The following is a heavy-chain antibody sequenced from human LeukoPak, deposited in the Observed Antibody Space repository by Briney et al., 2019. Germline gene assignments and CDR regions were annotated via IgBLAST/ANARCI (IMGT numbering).Heavy chain of an antibody. J-gene: IGHJ4*02. CDR1: GGSFSGYY. Sequence: SETLSLTCAVYGGSFSGYYWRWIRQPPGKGLEWIGEINHSGSTNYNPSLKSRVTISVDTSKNQFSLKLSSVTAADTAVYYCARQGYYGVYYFDYWGQGTLVTVSS. D-gene: IGHD3-10*01. CDR3: ARQGYYGVYYFDY. V-gene: IGHV4-34*01. CDR2: INHSGST.